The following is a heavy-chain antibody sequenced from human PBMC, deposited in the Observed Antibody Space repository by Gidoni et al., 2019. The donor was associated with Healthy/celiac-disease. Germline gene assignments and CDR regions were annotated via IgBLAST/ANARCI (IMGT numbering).Heavy chain of an antibody. CDR1: GFTFSSYG. CDR3: ARDPAAIFRGDYYYYYMDV. V-gene: IGHV3-33*01. CDR2: IGYDGSNK. D-gene: IGHD2-2*01. J-gene: IGHJ6*03. Sequence: QVQLVESGGGVVQPGRSLRLSCAASGFTFSSYGMHWVRQAPGKGLEWVAVIGYDGSNKYYADSVKGRFTISRDNSKNTLYLQMNSLRAEDTAVYYCARDPAAIFRGDYYYYYMDVWGKGTTVTVSS.